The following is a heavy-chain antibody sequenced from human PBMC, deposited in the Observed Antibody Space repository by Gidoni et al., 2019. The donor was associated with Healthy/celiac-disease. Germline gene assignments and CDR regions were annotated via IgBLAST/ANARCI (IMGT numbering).Heavy chain of an antibody. CDR1: GGSMSSYY. CDR3: AREGDYLGWFDP. CDR2: IYHSGST. Sequence: QVQLQESGPGLVKPSETLSLTCTVSGGSMSSYYWSWIRQPPGKGLEWIGYIYHSGSTNYNPSLKRRVTISVDTSKNQFSLKLNSVTAADTAVYYCAREGDYLGWFDPWGQGTLVTVSS. J-gene: IGHJ5*02. V-gene: IGHV4-59*01. D-gene: IGHD4-17*01.